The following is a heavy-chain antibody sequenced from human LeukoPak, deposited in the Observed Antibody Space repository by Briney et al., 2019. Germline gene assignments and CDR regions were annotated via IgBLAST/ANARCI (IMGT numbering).Heavy chain of an antibody. D-gene: IGHD3-16*01. V-gene: IGHV3-7*03. CDR3: ANIRGG. Sequence: GGSLRLSCAASGFTFNSYWMTWVRQTPGKGLEWVANIKQDGSEKLYVDSVKGRFAISRDNAKNSLYLQMNSLRVEDTAVYYCANIRGGWGQGTLVTVSS. CDR2: IKQDGSEK. J-gene: IGHJ4*02. CDR1: GFTFNSYW.